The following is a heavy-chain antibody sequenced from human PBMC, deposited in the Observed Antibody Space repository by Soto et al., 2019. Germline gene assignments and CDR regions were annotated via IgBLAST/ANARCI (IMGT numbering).Heavy chain of an antibody. CDR1: GFTFSSYA. CDR2: ISYDGSNK. J-gene: IGHJ6*02. V-gene: IGHV3-30-3*01. Sequence: QVQLVESGGGVVQPGRSLRLSCAASGFTFSSYAMHWVRQAPGKGLEWVAVISYDGSNKYYADSVKGRFTISRDNSKNTLYLQMNNLRAEDTAVYYCARYSGYDYWSYYYYYGMDVWGQGTTVTVSS. CDR3: ARYSGYDYWSYYYYYGMDV. D-gene: IGHD5-12*01.